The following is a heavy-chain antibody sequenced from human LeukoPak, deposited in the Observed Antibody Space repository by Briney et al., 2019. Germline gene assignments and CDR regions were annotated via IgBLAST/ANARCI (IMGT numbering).Heavy chain of an antibody. V-gene: IGHV4-34*08. D-gene: IGHD4-23*01. CDR2: IYDSGAT. CDR3: ARNGGNSDYDY. CDR1: GFTFSSYS. Sequence: GSLRLSCAASGFTFSSYSMNWVRQPPGKGLEWIGEIYDSGATNYNPSLKSRVTMLLDKSKNQFSLKLNSVTAADTAVYYCARNGGNSDYDYWGQGTLVTVSA. J-gene: IGHJ4*02.